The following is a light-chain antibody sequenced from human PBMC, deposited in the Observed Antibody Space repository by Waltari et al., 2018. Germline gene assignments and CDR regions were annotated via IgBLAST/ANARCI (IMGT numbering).Light chain of an antibody. CDR3: HSYVDTYHV. V-gene: IGLV6-57*02. J-gene: IGLJ3*02. Sequence: NFVLTQPLSVSESPGKTVTISCTGSSGSIASNYVQWYRQRPGSAPTTVLYEDGRRPSGAPVRFSGSIDRSSNSASLPLSGLKTEDEGDYYCHSYVDTYHVFGGGTKLTVL. CDR1: SGSIASNY. CDR2: EDG.